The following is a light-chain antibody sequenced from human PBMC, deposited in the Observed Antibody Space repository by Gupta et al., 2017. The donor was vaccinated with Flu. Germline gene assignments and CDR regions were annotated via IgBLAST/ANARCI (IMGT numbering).Light chain of an antibody. CDR1: QSIRNW. V-gene: IGKV1-5*03. Sequence: DIQMTQSPSTLSASVGDRVTITCRASQSIRNWLAWYQQKPGKAPNLLIYMASSLESGVPPRFSGSGSGTEFTLTISSLQPEDSATYYCQQYDTYLGTFGQGTKLEIK. CDR3: QQYDTYLGT. J-gene: IGKJ2*01. CDR2: MAS.